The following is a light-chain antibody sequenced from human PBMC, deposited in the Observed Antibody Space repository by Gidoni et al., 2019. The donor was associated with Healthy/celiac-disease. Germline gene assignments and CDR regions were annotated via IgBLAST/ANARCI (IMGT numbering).Light chain of an antibody. Sequence: QSALTQPPSASGSPGQSVTISCTGTSSDVGGYNYVSWYQQHPGKAPKLMIYEVSTRPSGVPDRFSGSKSGNTASLTVSGLQAEDEADYYCSSYAGSNNFGLVVFGGGTKLTVL. J-gene: IGLJ2*01. V-gene: IGLV2-8*01. CDR3: SSYAGSNNFGLVV. CDR2: EVS. CDR1: SSDVGGYNY.